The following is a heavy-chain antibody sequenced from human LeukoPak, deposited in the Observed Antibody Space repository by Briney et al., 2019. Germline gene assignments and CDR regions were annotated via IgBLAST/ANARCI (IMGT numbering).Heavy chain of an antibody. CDR1: GFTVSSNY. CDR2: IYSGGGT. V-gene: IGHV3-66*01. J-gene: IGHJ4*02. Sequence: PGGSLRLSCAASGFTVSSNYMSWVRQAPGKGLEWVSTIYSGGGTYYVDSVKGRFTVSRDNSKNTLYIQMNLLRAEDTAVYYCASGYSSSWATFDYWGQGTLVTVSS. D-gene: IGHD6-13*01. CDR3: ASGYSSSWATFDY.